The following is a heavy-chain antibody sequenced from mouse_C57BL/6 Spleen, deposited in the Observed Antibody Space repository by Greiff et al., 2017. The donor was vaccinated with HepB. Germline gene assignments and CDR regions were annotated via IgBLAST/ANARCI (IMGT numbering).Heavy chain of an antibody. V-gene: IGHV1-58*01. CDR3: ARRLNYPGRSVYSAMGY. Sequence: EVKLEESGAELVRPGSSVKMSCKTSGYTFTSYGINWVKQRPGQGLEWIGYIYIGNGYTEYNEKFKGKATLTSDTSSSTAYMTISSLTSEDSAIYLCARRLNYPGRSVYSAMGYWGQGASVTASS. J-gene: IGHJ4*01. CDR1: GYTFTSYG. D-gene: IGHD1-1*01. CDR2: IYIGNGYT.